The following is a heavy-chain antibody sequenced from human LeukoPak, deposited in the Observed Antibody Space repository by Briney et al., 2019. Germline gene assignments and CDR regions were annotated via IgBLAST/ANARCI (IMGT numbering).Heavy chain of an antibody. V-gene: IGHV3-53*01. CDR2: IYSGGST. CDR1: GFTLSSNY. CDR3: ARDLRGYSYGYDAV. D-gene: IGHD5-18*01. J-gene: IGHJ4*02. Sequence: GGSLRLSCAASGFTLSSNYMSWVRQAPGKGLEWVSVIYSGGSTYYADSVKRRFTISRHNSKHTLYLQMNSLTAEDTAVYYCARDLRGYSYGYDAVWGQGALLTVSS.